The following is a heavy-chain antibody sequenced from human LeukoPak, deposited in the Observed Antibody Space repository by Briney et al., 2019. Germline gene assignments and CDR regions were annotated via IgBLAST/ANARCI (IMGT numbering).Heavy chain of an antibody. Sequence: GESLKISCKGSGYSFTSYWIGWVRQMPGKGLEWMGIIYPGDSDTRYSPSFQGQVTISADKSISTAYLQWSSLKASDTAMYYCARRSEVAYSGSYGAYHFDYWGQGTLVTVSS. D-gene: IGHD1-26*01. J-gene: IGHJ4*02. CDR2: IYPGDSDT. V-gene: IGHV5-51*01. CDR3: ARRSEVAYSGSYGAYHFDY. CDR1: GYSFTSYW.